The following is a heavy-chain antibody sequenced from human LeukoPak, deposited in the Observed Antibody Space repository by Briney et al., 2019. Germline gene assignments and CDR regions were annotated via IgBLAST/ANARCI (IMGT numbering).Heavy chain of an antibody. V-gene: IGHV3-74*01. CDR3: VRIIVVASKWFDS. J-gene: IGHJ5*01. CDR2: IYREGSVT. Sequence: PGGSLRLSCAASGFSFSTHWRHWVRQAPGKGLVWVGRIYREGSVTNNAHSVKGRFSLSRDNDKNTRYLQMSSLRAEDTAVYYCVRIIVVASKWFDSWGQGTLVTVSS. D-gene: IGHD1-26*01. CDR1: GFSFSTHW.